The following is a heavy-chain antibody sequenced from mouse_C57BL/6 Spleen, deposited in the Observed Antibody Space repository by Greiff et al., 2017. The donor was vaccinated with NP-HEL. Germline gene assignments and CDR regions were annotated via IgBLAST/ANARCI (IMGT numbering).Heavy chain of an antibody. CDR3: ARPTTAQATWFAY. CDR1: GYTFTDYN. CDR2: INPNNGGT. J-gene: IGHJ3*01. Sequence: EVKLQESGPELVKPGASVKIPCKASGYTFTDYNMDWVKQSHGKSLEWIGDINPNNGGTIYNQKFKGKATLTVDKSSSTAYMELRSLTSEDTAVYYCARPTTAQATWFAYWGQGTLVTVSA. D-gene: IGHD3-2*02. V-gene: IGHV1-18*01.